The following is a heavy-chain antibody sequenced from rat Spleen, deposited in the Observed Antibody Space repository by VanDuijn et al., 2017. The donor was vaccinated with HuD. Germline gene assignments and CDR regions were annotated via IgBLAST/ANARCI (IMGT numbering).Heavy chain of an antibody. D-gene: IGHD5-1*01. J-gene: IGHJ2*01. CDR3: ATGSYFDY. CDR2: ISPSGGST. CDR1: GFTFSSYD. Sequence: EVQLVESDGGLVQPGRSLKLSCEASGFTFSSYDMAWVRQAPTKGLEWVASISPSGGSTYYRDSVKGRFTISRDNAKSTLYLQMDSLRSEDTATYYCATGSYFDYWGQGVMVTVSS. V-gene: IGHV5S23*01.